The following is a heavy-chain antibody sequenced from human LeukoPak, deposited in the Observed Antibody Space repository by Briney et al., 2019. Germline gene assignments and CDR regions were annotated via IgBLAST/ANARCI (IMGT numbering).Heavy chain of an antibody. J-gene: IGHJ5*02. V-gene: IGHV1-69*05. CDR2: IIPIFGTA. CDR3: ARDSTRPLIAAAGRAVAPGWFDP. CDR1: GGTFSSYA. D-gene: IGHD6-13*01. Sequence: GASVKVSCKASGGTFSSYAISWVRQAPGQGLEWMGGIIPIFGTANYAQKFQGRVTITTDESTSTAYMELSSLRSEDTAVYYCARDSTRPLIAAAGRAVAPGWFDPWGQGTLVTVSS.